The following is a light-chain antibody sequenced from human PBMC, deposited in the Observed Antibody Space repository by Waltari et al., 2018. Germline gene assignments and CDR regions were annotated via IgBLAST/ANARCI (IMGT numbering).Light chain of an antibody. Sequence: SYELTQSPSVSLSPGQTARITCSGDAFAQKYAYWYQKKPGQAPVLIIFKDRERPSGIPERFSGSTSGTTVTLTITGVQAEDEADYYCLSPETRGSWVFGGGTKLTVL. CDR2: KDR. V-gene: IGLV3-25*03. CDR3: LSPETRGSWV. CDR1: AFAQKY. J-gene: IGLJ2*01.